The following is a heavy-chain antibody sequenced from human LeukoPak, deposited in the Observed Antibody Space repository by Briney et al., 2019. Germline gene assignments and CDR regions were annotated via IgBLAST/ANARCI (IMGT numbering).Heavy chain of an antibody. D-gene: IGHD2-15*01. Sequence: GGSLRLSCTASGFTFNDYTMSWFRQASGKGLEWVSAISGSGGSTYYADSVKGRFTISRDNSKNTLYLQMNSLRAEDTAVYYCARSVAAIYHANWGQGTLVTVSS. CDR3: ARSVAAIYHAN. CDR1: GFTFNDYT. J-gene: IGHJ4*02. CDR2: ISGSGGST. V-gene: IGHV3-23*01.